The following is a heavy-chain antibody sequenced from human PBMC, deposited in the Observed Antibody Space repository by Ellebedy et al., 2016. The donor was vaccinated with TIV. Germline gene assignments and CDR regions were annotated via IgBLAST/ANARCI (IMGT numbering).Heavy chain of an antibody. D-gene: IGHD4-17*01. J-gene: IGHJ4*02. CDR1: GYSFTSYW. V-gene: IGHV5-10-1*01. CDR3: ASSPRVTRDSDF. Sequence: PGGSLRLSCKGSGYSFTSYWISWVRQMPGKGLEWMGKIDPSDSYTNYSPSFQGHVTISADKSISTAYLQWSSLKASDTAMYYCASSPRVTRDSDFWGQGTLVTVSS. CDR2: IDPSDSYT.